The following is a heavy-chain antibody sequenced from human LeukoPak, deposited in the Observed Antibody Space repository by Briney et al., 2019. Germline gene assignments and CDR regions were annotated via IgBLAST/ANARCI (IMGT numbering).Heavy chain of an antibody. CDR2: ISGSGDNT. CDR1: GFTFSSYA. J-gene: IGHJ4*02. V-gene: IGHV3-23*01. D-gene: IGHD3-22*01. CDR3: AKDSRITMIVVVILFDY. Sequence: PGGSLRLSCAASGFTFSSYAMSWVRQAPGKGLEWVSGISGSGDNTYYADSVKGRFTISRDNSKNTLYLQMNSLRAEDTAVYYCAKDSRITMIVVVILFDYWGQGTLVTVSS.